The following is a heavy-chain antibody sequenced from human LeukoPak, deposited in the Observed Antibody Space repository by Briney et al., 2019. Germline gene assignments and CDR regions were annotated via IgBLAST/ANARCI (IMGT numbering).Heavy chain of an antibody. Sequence: PSETLSLTCAVYGGSFSGYYWSWIRQPPGKGLEWIGEINHSGSTNYNPSLKSRVTISVDTSKNQFSLKLSSVTAADTAVYYCARVHVPYYYDSSGYYQDYWGQGTLVTASS. D-gene: IGHD3-22*01. CDR1: GGSFSGYY. CDR3: ARVHVPYYYDSSGYYQDY. J-gene: IGHJ4*02. V-gene: IGHV4-34*01. CDR2: INHSGST.